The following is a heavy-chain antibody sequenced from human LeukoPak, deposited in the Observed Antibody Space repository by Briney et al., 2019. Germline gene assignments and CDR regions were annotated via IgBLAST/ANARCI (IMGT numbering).Heavy chain of an antibody. Sequence: PGGPLRLSCAASGFTFDDYAMHWVRQAPGKGLEWVSLISWDGGSTYYADSVKGRFTISRDNSKNSLYLQMNSLRAEDTALYYCAKVAYGHDAFGIWGQGTMVTVSS. CDR1: GFTFDDYA. CDR3: AKVAYGHDAFGI. V-gene: IGHV3-43D*04. D-gene: IGHD3-16*01. J-gene: IGHJ3*02. CDR2: ISWDGGST.